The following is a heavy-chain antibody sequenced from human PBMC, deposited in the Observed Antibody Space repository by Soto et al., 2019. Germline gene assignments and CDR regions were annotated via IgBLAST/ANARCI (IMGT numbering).Heavy chain of an antibody. CDR2: IKQDGRDK. Sequence: EVQLVESGGGLVQPGGSLRLSCAASGFTFSSYWMSWVRQAPGKGLEWVANIKQDGRDKFYVNSVKGRFTISRDNAKTSLYLQMNSLRAEDTAVYYCARLEWLSLYWYFDLWGRGTLVPVSS. V-gene: IGHV3-7*01. CDR1: GFTFSSYW. D-gene: IGHD3-3*01. CDR3: ARLEWLSLYWYFDL. J-gene: IGHJ2*01.